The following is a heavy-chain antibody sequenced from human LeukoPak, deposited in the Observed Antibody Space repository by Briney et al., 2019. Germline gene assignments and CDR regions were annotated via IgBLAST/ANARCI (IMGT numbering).Heavy chain of an antibody. D-gene: IGHD5-18*01. CDR3: ARESYGLSLNY. Sequence: ASVKVSCKASGYTFTGYYMHWVRQAPGQGREWMGRINPNSGGTNYAQKFQGRVTMTRDTSISTAYMELSRLRSDDTAVYYCARESYGLSLNYWGQGTLVTVSS. J-gene: IGHJ4*02. CDR1: GYTFTGYY. CDR2: INPNSGGT. V-gene: IGHV1-2*06.